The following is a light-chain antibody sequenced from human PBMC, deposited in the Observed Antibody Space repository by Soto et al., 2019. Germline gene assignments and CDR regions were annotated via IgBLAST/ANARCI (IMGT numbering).Light chain of an antibody. J-gene: IGLJ2*01. V-gene: IGLV1-40*01. CDR3: QSYDSRLSAVV. CDR2: DNS. Sequence: QSLLTQPPSVSGAPGQRVTISCTGNSSNIGAGFDVHWYQQLPGTAPKLLIYDNSNRPSGVPDRFSGSKSGTSASLAITGLQAEDGTDYYCQSYDSRLSAVVFGGGTKVTVL. CDR1: SSNIGAGFD.